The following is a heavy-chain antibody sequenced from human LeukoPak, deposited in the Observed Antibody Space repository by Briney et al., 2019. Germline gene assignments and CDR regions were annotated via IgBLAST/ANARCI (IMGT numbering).Heavy chain of an antibody. J-gene: IGHJ5*02. CDR3: ARDREFDP. CDR2: ISSNSSYI. CDR1: GFTFSSYS. Sequence: GGSLRLSCGASGFTFSSYSMNWVRQAPGKGLEWVSSISSNSSYIYYADSVKGRFTISRDNAKNSLYLQMNSLRAEDTAVYYCARDREFDPWGQGTLVTVSS. V-gene: IGHV3-21*01. D-gene: IGHD5-24*01.